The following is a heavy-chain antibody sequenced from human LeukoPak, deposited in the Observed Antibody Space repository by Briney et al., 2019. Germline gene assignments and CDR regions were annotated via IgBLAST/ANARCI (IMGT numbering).Heavy chain of an antibody. Sequence: GGSLRLSCAASGFTFSDYYMSWIRQAPGKGLEWVSYISSSGSTIYYADSVKGRFTISRDNAKSSLYLQMNSLRAEDTAVYYCARDAGDRGYCSSTSCSFWYYYGMDVWGQGTTVTVSS. CDR3: ARDAGDRGYCSSTSCSFWYYYGMDV. V-gene: IGHV3-11*01. CDR1: GFTFSDYY. J-gene: IGHJ6*02. CDR2: ISSSGSTI. D-gene: IGHD2-2*01.